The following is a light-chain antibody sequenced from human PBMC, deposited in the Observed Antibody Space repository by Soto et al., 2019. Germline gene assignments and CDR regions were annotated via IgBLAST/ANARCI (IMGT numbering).Light chain of an antibody. J-gene: IGKJ1*01. V-gene: IGKV3-11*01. CDR2: DAS. CDR3: QQRSNWHRWT. CDR1: QSVSSY. Sequence: EIVLTQSPATLSLSPGERATLSCRASQSVSSYLAWYQQKPGQAPRLLIYDASNRATGIPARFSGSGSGTDFTLTISSLEPEDFAVYYCQQRSNWHRWTFGQGTKV.